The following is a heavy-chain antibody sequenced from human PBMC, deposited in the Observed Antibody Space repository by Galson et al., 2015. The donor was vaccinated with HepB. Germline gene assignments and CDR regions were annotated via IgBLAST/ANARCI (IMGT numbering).Heavy chain of an antibody. Sequence: SLRLSCAASGFTFSDYYMNWIRQAPGKGLEWVSYISSRGYSIYYADSVKGRFTVSRDNAKNSLNLQMNSLRAEDTAVYYCARWGRAVGGGTSLDVWGKGTAVIVSS. V-gene: IGHV3-11*01. CDR1: GFTFSDYY. D-gene: IGHD2-15*01. J-gene: IGHJ6*04. CDR2: ISSRGYSI. CDR3: ARWGRAVGGGTSLDV.